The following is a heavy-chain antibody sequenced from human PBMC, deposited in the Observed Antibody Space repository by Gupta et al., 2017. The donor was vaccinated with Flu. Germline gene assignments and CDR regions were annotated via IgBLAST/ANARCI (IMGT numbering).Heavy chain of an antibody. J-gene: IGHJ4*02. CDR3: ARGQGGRVIKQWLEPYYFDY. D-gene: IGHD6-19*01. V-gene: IGHV1-69*06. Sequence: WVRQAPGQGLEWMGGIIPIFGTTNYAQKFQGRVTITADKSTSTAYMERSSLRFEETAVYYCARGQGGRVIKQWLEPYYFDYWGQGTLVTVSS. CDR2: IIPIFGTT.